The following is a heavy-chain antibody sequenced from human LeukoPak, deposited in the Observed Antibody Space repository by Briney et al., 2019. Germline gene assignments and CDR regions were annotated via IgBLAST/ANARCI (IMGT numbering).Heavy chain of an antibody. D-gene: IGHD6-19*01. V-gene: IGHV6-1*01. CDR3: TRDLPNTGLYTFDY. J-gene: IGHJ4*02. Sequence: SQTLSVTYAISGDSVSIINGAWTSVRQSPARGLEWLGRTYYWYRWYYDYAVSKQGRITINADTSKNQFSLQMNSVTPEDSAVYYCTRDLPNTGLYTFDYWGQGTLVTVSS. CDR2: TYYWYRWYY. CDR1: GDSVSIINGA.